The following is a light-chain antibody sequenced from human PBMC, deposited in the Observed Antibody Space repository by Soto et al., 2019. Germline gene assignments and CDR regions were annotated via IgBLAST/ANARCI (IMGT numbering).Light chain of an antibody. CDR1: QTVERW. CDR2: DVS. CDR3: QQYKDYVWT. Sequence: DIQMTQSPSTLPASVGDRATISCRAGQTVERWLAWYQQKPGKAPKLLISDVSSLERGVPSRFSGSGSATEFTLTISGLQSDDFATYYCQQYKDYVWTFGQGTKV. J-gene: IGKJ1*01. V-gene: IGKV1-5*01.